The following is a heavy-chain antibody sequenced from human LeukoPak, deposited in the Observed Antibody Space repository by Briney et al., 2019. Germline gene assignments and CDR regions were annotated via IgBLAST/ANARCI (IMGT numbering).Heavy chain of an antibody. D-gene: IGHD3-10*01. J-gene: IGHJ4*02. V-gene: IGHV3-48*03. Sequence: GGSLRLSCAASGFTFSSYEMNWVRQAPGKGLEWVSYISSSGSTIYYADSVKGRFTISRDNAKNSLYLQMNSLRAEDTAVYYCARSTVWFGASRTFDYWGQGTLVTVSS. CDR2: ISSSGSTI. CDR1: GFTFSSYE. CDR3: ARSTVWFGASRTFDY.